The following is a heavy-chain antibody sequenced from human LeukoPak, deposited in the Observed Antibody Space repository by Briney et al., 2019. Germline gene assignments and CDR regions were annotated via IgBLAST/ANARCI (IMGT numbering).Heavy chain of an antibody. CDR2: INPNSGGT. D-gene: IGHD3-22*01. V-gene: IGHV1-2*02. Sequence: ASVKVSCKASGYTFTGYYMHWVRQAPGQGLEWMGWINPNSGGTNYAQKFQGRVTMTRDTSISTAYTELSRLRSDDTAVYYCARDTDSSGYYYDAFDIWGQGTMVTVSS. CDR3: ARDTDSSGYYYDAFDI. J-gene: IGHJ3*02. CDR1: GYTFTGYY.